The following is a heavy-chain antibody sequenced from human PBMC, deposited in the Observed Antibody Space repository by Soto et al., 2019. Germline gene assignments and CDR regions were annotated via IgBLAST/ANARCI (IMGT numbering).Heavy chain of an antibody. CDR3: ARTVGGYSYGFSVDP. CDR2: IYHSGST. Sequence: SETLSLTCAVSGGSISSGGYSWSWIRQPPGKGLEWIGYIYHSGSTYYNPSLKSRVTISVDRSKNQFSLKLSSVNAADTAVYYCARTVGGYSYGFSVDPWGQGTLVTVSS. V-gene: IGHV4-30-2*01. D-gene: IGHD5-18*01. CDR1: GGSISSGGYS. J-gene: IGHJ5*02.